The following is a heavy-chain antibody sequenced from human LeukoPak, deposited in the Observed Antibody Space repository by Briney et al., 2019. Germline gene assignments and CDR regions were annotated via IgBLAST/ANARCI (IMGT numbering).Heavy chain of an antibody. CDR1: GFTFSSYG. J-gene: IGHJ4*02. Sequence: GGSLRLSCAASGFTFSSYGMSWVRQAPGKGLEWVSAISGSGGSTYYADSVKGWFTISRDNSKNTLYLQMNSLRAEDTAVYYCAKDPDDYGDYWGQGTLVTVSS. CDR2: ISGSGGST. CDR3: AKDPDDYGDY. V-gene: IGHV3-23*01.